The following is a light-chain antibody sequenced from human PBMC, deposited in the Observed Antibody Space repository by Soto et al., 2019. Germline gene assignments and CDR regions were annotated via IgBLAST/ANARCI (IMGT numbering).Light chain of an antibody. Sequence: DIQMTQSPSSLSASAGDRVTITCRASQSISSYLNWYQQKPGKVPKLLIYAASSLQSGVPSRFSGSGSGTDFTVTISSLQPEDFATYYCQQSYSSPRTFGQGTKVDIK. J-gene: IGKJ1*01. CDR2: AAS. V-gene: IGKV1-39*01. CDR3: QQSYSSPRT. CDR1: QSISSY.